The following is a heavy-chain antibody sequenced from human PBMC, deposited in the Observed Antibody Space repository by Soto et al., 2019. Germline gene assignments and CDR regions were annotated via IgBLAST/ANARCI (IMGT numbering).Heavy chain of an antibody. J-gene: IGHJ4*02. CDR1: GYTLTELS. D-gene: IGHD3-9*01. CDR2: FDPEDGET. V-gene: IGHV1-24*01. Sequence: QVQLVQSGAEVKKPGASVKVSCKVSGYTLTELSMHWVRQAPGKGLEWMGGFDPEDGETVYAQKFQGRVTMTEDTSTDTAYMELSSLRSEDTAVYYCATDLFDYDILTGYSDYWGQGTLVTVSS. CDR3: ATDLFDYDILTGYSDY.